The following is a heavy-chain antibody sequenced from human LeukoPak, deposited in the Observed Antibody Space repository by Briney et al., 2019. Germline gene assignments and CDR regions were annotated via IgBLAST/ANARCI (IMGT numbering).Heavy chain of an antibody. J-gene: IGHJ4*02. CDR2: IYYSGSTGST. D-gene: IGHD3-9*01. CDR3: ARHPYDKTGRPLDS. Sequence: SETLSLTCSVSGDSINSGLSYWAWIRQPPGKGLEWIGTIYYSGSTGSTYYNPSLKSRVTISVDTSKNQFSLNLSSLTAADTAIYYCARHPYDKTGRPLDSWGQGTLVTVSS. CDR1: GDSINSGLSY. V-gene: IGHV4-39*01.